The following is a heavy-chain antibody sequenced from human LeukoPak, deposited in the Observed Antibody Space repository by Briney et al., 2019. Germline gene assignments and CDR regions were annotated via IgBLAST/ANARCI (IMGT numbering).Heavy chain of an antibody. CDR2: ISTSSSYI. J-gene: IGHJ5*02. CDR3: ARGADGVSSNSRGWFDP. V-gene: IGHV3-21*01. D-gene: IGHD2-15*01. Sequence: GGSLRLSCTASGFTFSSYSMNWVRQAPGKGLEWVSSISTSSSYIYYADSVKGRFTISRDNARSSLYLQMNTLRAEDTAVYSCARGADGVSSNSRGWFDPWGQETLVTVSS. CDR1: GFTFSSYS.